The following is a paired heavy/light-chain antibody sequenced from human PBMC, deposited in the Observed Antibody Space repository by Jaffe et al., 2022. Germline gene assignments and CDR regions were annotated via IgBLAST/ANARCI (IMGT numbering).Light chain of an antibody. CDR3: CSYAGSSTYV. V-gene: IGLV2-23*02. Sequence: QSALTQPASVSGSPGQSITISCTGTSSDVGSYNRVSWYQQHPGKAPKLMIYEVTKRPSGVSNRFSGSKSGNTASLTISGLQAEDEADYYCCSYAGSSTYVFGTGTKVTVL. CDR2: EVT. J-gene: IGLJ1*01. CDR1: SSDVGSYNR.
Heavy chain of an antibody. J-gene: IGHJ4*02. CDR1: GGSISSHY. CDR2: IYNTGST. V-gene: IGHV4-59*11. D-gene: IGHD3-16*01. Sequence: QVQLQESGPGLVKPSETLSLTCTVSGGSISSHYWSWIRQPPGKGLEWIGYIYNTGSTNYNPSLKSRVTISVDTSKNQFSLKLSSVTAADTAVYYCARDLGLRYPLGGFDYWGQGTLVTVSS. CDR3: ARDLGLRYPLGGFDY.